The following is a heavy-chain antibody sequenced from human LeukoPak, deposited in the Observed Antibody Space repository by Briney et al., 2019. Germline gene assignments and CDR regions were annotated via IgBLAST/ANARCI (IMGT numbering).Heavy chain of an antibody. CDR2: IYYSGST. CDR1: GGSISSSSYY. V-gene: IGHV4-39*01. J-gene: IGHJ2*01. D-gene: IGHD4-17*01. CDR3: ARVRGMEVTTSWYFDL. Sequence: PSETLSLTCTVSGGSISSSSYYWGWIRQPPGKGLEWIGSIYYSGSTYYNPSLKSRVTISVDTSKNQFSLKLSSVTAADTAVYYCARVRGMEVTTSWYFDLWGRGTLVTVSS.